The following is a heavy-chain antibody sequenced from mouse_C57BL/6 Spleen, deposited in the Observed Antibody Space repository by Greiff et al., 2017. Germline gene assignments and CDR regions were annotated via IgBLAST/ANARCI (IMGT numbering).Heavy chain of an antibody. V-gene: IGHV5-12*01. D-gene: IGHD4-1*01. CDR2: ISNGGGST. CDR1: GFTFSDYY. J-gene: IGHJ4*01. Sequence: EVQLVESGGGLVQPGGSLKLSCAASGFTFSDYYMYWVRQTPEKRLEWVAYISNGGGSTYYPDTVKGRFTISRDNAKNTLYLQMSRLKSEDTAMYYCARQTGTGYYAMDYWGQGTSVTVSS. CDR3: ARQTGTGYYAMDY.